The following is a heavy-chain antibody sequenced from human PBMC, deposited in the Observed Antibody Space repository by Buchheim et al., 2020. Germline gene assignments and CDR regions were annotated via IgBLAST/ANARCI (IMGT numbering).Heavy chain of an antibody. Sequence: QLQLQESGPGLVKPSETLSLTCTVSGGSISSSSYYWGWIRQPPGKGLEWIGSIYYSGSTYYNPSLKSRVTISVDTSKHQLSLKLRSVTAADTAVYYCARGQWLADFDYWGLGTL. D-gene: IGHD6-19*01. CDR1: GGSISSSSYY. CDR2: IYYSGST. V-gene: IGHV4-39*07. J-gene: IGHJ4*02. CDR3: ARGQWLADFDY.